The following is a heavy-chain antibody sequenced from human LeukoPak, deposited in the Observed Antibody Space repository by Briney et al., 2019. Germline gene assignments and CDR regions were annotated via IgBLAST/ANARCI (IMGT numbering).Heavy chain of an antibody. CDR3: TTEGPFDSSGYSVSPY. D-gene: IGHD3-22*01. CDR2: IKSKTDGGTT. J-gene: IGHJ4*02. Sequence: GGSLRLSCAASGFTFSNAWMSWVRQAPGKGLEWVGRIKSKTDGGTTDYAAPVKGRFTISRDDSKNTLYLQMNSLKTEDTAVYYCTTEGPFDSSGYSVSPYWGQGTLSPSPQ. CDR1: GFTFSNAW. V-gene: IGHV3-15*01.